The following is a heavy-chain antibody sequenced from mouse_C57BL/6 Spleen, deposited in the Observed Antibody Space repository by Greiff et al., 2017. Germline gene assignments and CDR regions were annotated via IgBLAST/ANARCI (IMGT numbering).Heavy chain of an antibody. J-gene: IGHJ2*01. CDR3: ARVSGTY. V-gene: IGHV5-4*03. Sequence: EVKVVESGGGLVKPGGSLKLSCAASGFTFSSYAMSWVRQTPEKRLEWVATISDGGSYTYYTDNVKGRFTISRDNAKNNLYLQMSHLKSEDTAMYYCARVSGTYWGQGTTLTVSS. D-gene: IGHD4-1*01. CDR1: GFTFSSYA. CDR2: ISDGGSYT.